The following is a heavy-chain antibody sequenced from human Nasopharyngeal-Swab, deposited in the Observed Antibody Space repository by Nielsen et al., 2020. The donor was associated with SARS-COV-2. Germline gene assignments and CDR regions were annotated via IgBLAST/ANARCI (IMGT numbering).Heavy chain of an antibody. CDR3: ARVLTTTVTIDY. V-gene: IGHV4-61*01. D-gene: IGHD4-17*01. CDR2: IYYSGST. Sequence: GSLRLSCTVSGGSVSSGSYYWSWIRHPPGKGLEWIGYIYYSGSTNYNPSLKSRVTISVDTSKNQFSLKLSSVTAADTAVYYCARVLTTTVTIDYWGQGTLVTVSS. J-gene: IGHJ4*02. CDR1: GGSVSSGSYY.